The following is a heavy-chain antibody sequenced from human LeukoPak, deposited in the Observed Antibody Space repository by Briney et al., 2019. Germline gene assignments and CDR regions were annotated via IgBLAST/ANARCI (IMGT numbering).Heavy chain of an antibody. CDR3: AKDSDYYDSSGYSDY. J-gene: IGHJ4*02. V-gene: IGHV3-23*01. Sequence: GGSLRLSCAASGFTFSSYAMTWVRQAPGKGLEWVSAISGSGGSTYYADSVKGRFTISRDNSKNTLYLQMNSLRAEDTAVYYCAKDSDYYDSSGYSDYWGQGTLVTVSS. CDR1: GFTFSSYA. D-gene: IGHD3-22*01. CDR2: ISGSGGST.